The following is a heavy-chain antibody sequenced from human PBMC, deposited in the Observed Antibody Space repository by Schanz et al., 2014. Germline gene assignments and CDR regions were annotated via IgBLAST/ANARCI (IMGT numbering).Heavy chain of an antibody. CDR3: ARGLIAAAGGAFDY. Sequence: VQLVESGGGVVRPGGSLRLSCAASGFTFSSYALHWVRQAPGKGLEWVAFVPFDGSQKFYADSVRGRFTMSRDNSKNTLYLQMNSLRAGDAAVYYCARGLIAAAGGAFDYWGQGTLVAVSA. CDR2: VPFDGSQK. V-gene: IGHV3-30*04. CDR1: GFTFSSYA. J-gene: IGHJ4*02. D-gene: IGHD6-13*01.